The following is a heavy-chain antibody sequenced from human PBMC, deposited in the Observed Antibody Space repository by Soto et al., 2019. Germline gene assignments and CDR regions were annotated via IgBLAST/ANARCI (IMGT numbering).Heavy chain of an antibody. CDR3: ASSFAYYYDSSGYYPMKPLDNWFDP. V-gene: IGHV4-59*08. CDR1: GGSISSYY. D-gene: IGHD3-22*01. CDR2: IYYSGST. Sequence: SETLSLTCTVSGGSISSYYWSWIRQPPGKGLEWIGYIYYSGSTNYNPSLKSRVTISVDTSKNQFSLKLSSVTAADTAVYYCASSFAYYYDSSGYYPMKPLDNWFDPWGQGTLVTVSS. J-gene: IGHJ5*02.